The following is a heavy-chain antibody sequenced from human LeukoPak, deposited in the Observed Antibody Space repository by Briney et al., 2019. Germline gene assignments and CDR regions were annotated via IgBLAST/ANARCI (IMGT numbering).Heavy chain of an antibody. Sequence: PGGSLRLSCAASGFTSRTYTMHWVRQAPGKGLEWVAVISYDGSNKYYADSVKGRFTISGDNSKNTLYLQMNSLRAEDTAVYYCAKAGIQLWLFDYWGQGTLVTVSS. V-gene: IGHV3-30*04. CDR1: GFTSRTYT. J-gene: IGHJ4*02. D-gene: IGHD5-18*01. CDR2: ISYDGSNK. CDR3: AKAGIQLWLFDY.